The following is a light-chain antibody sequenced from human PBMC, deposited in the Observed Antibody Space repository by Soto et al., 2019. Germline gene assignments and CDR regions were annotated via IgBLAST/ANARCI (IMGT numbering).Light chain of an antibody. CDR1: RGISSY. CDR2: AAS. Sequence: QSTSSFSASTGDRVTITCRAIRGISSYLAWYQQKPGKAPKLLIYAASTLQSGVQSRFSGSGSGTDFTLTISCLQPEDFATYYCQQYYSYPRTFGQGTKVDI. CDR3: QQYYSYPRT. V-gene: IGKV1-8*01. J-gene: IGKJ1*01.